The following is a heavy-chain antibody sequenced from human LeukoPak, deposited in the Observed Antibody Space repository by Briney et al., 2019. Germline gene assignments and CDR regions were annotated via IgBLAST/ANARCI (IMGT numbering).Heavy chain of an antibody. V-gene: IGHV5-51*01. CDR2: IYPGDSDT. J-gene: IGHJ4*02. CDR3: ARIPLRYYYDSSGYYGLDY. D-gene: IGHD3-22*01. Sequence: GESLKISCKGSGYSFTSYWIGWVRQMPGKGLEWMGIIYPGDSDTRYSPSFQGQVTISADKSISTAYLQWSSLKASDTATYYCARIPLRYYYDSSGYYGLDYWGQGTLVTVSS. CDR1: GYSFTSYW.